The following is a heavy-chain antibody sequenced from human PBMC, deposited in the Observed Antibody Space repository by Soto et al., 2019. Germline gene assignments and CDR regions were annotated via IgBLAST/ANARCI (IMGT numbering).Heavy chain of an antibody. CDR1: GFTFTNYA. Sequence: GSLRLSCAASGFTFTNYAMTWVRQGPGKGLEWVSAISGSCGSVYYADSVKGRFTISRDNSKDTLYLQMNSLRADDSGVYYCAKDPYSGVLVPVAIGFDPWGPGTLVTVSS. J-gene: IGHJ5*02. D-gene: IGHD2-2*01. CDR2: ISGSCGSV. V-gene: IGHV3-23*01. CDR3: AKDPYSGVLVPVAIGFDP.